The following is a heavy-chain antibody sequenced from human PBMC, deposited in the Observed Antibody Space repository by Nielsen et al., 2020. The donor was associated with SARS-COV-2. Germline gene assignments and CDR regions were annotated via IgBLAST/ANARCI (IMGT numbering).Heavy chain of an antibody. V-gene: IGHV3-23*01. CDR2: ISGSGGST. CDR1: GFTFSSYA. CDR3: ARDGGRRTMFGVNHRVRKDAFDI. Sequence: GESLKISCAASGFTFSSYAMSWVRQAPGKGLEWVSAISGSGGSTYYADSVKGRFTISRDNSKNTLYLQMNSLRAEDTAVYYCARDGGRRTMFGVNHRVRKDAFDIWGQGTMVTVSS. D-gene: IGHD3-3*01. J-gene: IGHJ3*02.